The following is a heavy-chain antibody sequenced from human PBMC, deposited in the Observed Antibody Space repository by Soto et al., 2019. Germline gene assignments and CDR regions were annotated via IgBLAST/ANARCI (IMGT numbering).Heavy chain of an antibody. D-gene: IGHD6-19*01. CDR2: ISYDGSNK. J-gene: IGHJ3*02. Sequence: GGSLRLSCAASGFTFSSYGMHWVRQAPGKGLEWVAVISYDGSNKYYADYVKGRLTISRDNSKNTLYLQMNSLRAEDTAVYYCAKDYAVAVNDAFDIWGQGTMVTVSS. CDR1: GFTFSSYG. V-gene: IGHV3-30*18. CDR3: AKDYAVAVNDAFDI.